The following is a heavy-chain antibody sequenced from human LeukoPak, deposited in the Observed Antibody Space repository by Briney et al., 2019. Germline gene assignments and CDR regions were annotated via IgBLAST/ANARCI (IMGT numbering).Heavy chain of an antibody. CDR3: ARVSTRYSSSRRNWFDP. CDR1: GYTFTGYY. J-gene: IGHJ5*02. Sequence: ASVKVSCKASGYTFTGYYMHWVRQAPGQGLEWMGWINPNSGGTNYAQQFQGRVTMTRDTSISTAYMELSRLRSDDTAVYYCARVSTRYSSSRRNWFDPWGQGTLVTVSS. V-gene: IGHV1-2*02. CDR2: INPNSGGT. D-gene: IGHD6-13*01.